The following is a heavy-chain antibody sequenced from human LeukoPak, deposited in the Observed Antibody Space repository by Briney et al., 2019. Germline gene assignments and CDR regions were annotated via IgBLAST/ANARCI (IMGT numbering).Heavy chain of an antibody. J-gene: IGHJ4*02. V-gene: IGHV4-38-2*02. CDR3: AREHILGPVDN. CDR1: GSSISSAYY. CDR2: IYHSGST. D-gene: IGHD3-16*01. Sequence: SETLSLTCTVSGSSISSAYYWGWIRQPPGKGLEWIGSIYHSGSTYYSPSLKSRVTISVDTSKNQFSLKLSSATAADTAVYFCAREHILGPVDNWGQGTLVIVSS.